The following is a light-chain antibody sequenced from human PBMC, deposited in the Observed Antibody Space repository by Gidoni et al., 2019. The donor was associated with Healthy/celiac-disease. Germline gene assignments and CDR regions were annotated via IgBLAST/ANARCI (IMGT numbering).Light chain of an antibody. CDR2: GAS. J-gene: IGKJ3*01. CDR1: QSVSSSY. Sequence: EIVLTQSPGTLSLSPGERATLSCRASQSVSSSYLAWYQQKPGQAPRLLIYGASSRATGIPDRFSGSGSGTDFTRTISRLEPEDFAVYYCQQFETFGPGTKVDIK. V-gene: IGKV3-20*01. CDR3: QQFET.